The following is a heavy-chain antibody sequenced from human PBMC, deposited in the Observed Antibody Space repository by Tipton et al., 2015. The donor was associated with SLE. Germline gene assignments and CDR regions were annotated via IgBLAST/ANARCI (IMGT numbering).Heavy chain of an antibody. J-gene: IGHJ4*02. CDR3: ARDRAVAGDFDY. CDR2: INHSGST. Sequence: TLSLTCAVYGGSFSGYYWSWIRQPPGKGLEWIGEINHSGSTNYNPSLRSRVTISVDTSKNQFSLKLSSVTAADTAVYYCARDRAVAGDFDYWGQGTLVTVSS. CDR1: GGSFSGYY. V-gene: IGHV4-34*01. D-gene: IGHD6-19*01.